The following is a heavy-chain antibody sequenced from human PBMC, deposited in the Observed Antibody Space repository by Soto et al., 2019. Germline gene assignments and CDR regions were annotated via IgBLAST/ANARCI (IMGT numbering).Heavy chain of an antibody. CDR2: ISAYNGNT. CDR3: GRTPQRIQLWLPLFDY. CDR1: GGTFSSYA. D-gene: IGHD5-18*01. V-gene: IGHV1-18*01. Sequence: GASVKVSCKASGGTFSSYAISWVRQAPGQGLEWMGWISAYNGNTNYAQKLQGRVTMTTDTSTTTAYMELRSLRSDDTAVYYCGRTPQRIQLWLPLFDYWGQGTLVTVSS. J-gene: IGHJ4*02.